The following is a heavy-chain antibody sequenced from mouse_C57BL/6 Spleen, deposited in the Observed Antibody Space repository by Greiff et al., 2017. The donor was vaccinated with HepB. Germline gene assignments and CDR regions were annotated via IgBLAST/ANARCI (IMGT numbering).Heavy chain of an antibody. D-gene: IGHD3-2*02. CDR3: ARQSSSGYAWFAY. V-gene: IGHV5-6*01. J-gene: IGHJ3*01. Sequence: EVMLVDSGGDLVKPGGSLKLSCAASGFTFSSYGMSWVRQTPDKRLEWVATISSGGSYTYYPDSVKGRFTISRDNAKNTLYLQMSSLKSEDTAMYYCARQSSSGYAWFAYWGQGTLVTVSA. CDR1: GFTFSSYG. CDR2: ISSGGSYT.